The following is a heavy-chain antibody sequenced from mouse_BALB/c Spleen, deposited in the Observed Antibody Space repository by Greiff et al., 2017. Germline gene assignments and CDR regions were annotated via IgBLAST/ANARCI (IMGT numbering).Heavy chain of an antibody. CDR2: IWAGGST. CDR3: AREGDYYGSSPNFDY. Sequence: VKLVESGPGLVAPSQSLSITCTVSGFSLTSYGVHWVRQPPGKGLEWLGVIWAGGSTNYNSALMSRLSISKDNSKSQVFLKMNSLQTDDTAMYYCAREGDYYGSSPNFDYWGQGTTLTVSS. J-gene: IGHJ2*01. CDR1: GFSLTSYG. V-gene: IGHV2-9*02. D-gene: IGHD1-1*01.